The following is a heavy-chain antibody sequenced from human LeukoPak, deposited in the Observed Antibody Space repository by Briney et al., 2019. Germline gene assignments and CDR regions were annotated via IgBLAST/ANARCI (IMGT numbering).Heavy chain of an antibody. V-gene: IGHV3-30*18. Sequence: GGSLRLSCAASGFTFSSYGMHWVRQAPGKGLEWVAVISYDGSNKYYADSVKGRFTISRDNSKNTLYLQMNSLRAEDTAVYYCAKEGGPGAFDIWGQGTMVTVSS. J-gene: IGHJ3*02. CDR3: AKEGGPGAFDI. CDR2: ISYDGSNK. CDR1: GFTFSSYG. D-gene: IGHD2-15*01.